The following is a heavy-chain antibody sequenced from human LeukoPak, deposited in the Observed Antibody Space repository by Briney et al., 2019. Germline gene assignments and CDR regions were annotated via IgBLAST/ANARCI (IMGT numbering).Heavy chain of an antibody. J-gene: IGHJ4*02. Sequence: PGGSLRLSCATSGFTFSTYGMHWVRQPPGKGLEWIGEINHSGSTNYNPSLKSRVTISVDTSKNQFSLKLSSVTAADTAVYYCARRPQLTTFDYWGQGTLVTVSS. CDR2: INHSGST. CDR3: ARRPQLTTFDY. CDR1: GFTFSTYG. V-gene: IGHV4-34*01. D-gene: IGHD6-13*01.